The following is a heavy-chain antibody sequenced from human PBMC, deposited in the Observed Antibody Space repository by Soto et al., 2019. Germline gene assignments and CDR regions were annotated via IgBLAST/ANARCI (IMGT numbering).Heavy chain of an antibody. V-gene: IGHV3-30*18. CDR1: GFTFSSYG. CDR3: AKDPLNRSYGMDV. Sequence: PGGSLRLSCAASGFTFSSYGMHWVRQAPGKGLEWVAVISYDGSNKYYADSVKGRFTISRDNSKNTLYLQMNSLRAEDTAVYYCAKDPLNRSYGMDVWGQGTTVTAP. J-gene: IGHJ6*02. CDR2: ISYDGSNK. D-gene: IGHD3-16*02.